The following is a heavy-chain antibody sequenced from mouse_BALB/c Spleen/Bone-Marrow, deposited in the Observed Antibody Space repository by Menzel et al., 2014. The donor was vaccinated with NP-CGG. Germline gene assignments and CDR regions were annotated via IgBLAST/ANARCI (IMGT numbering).Heavy chain of an antibody. V-gene: IGHV1-9*01. CDR1: GYAFSTYW. J-gene: IGHJ3*01. CDR2: ISPGTGNT. CDR3: AIIGYQAWFTY. Sequence: QVQLQQSGTELMKPGASVKISCKATGYAFSTYWIHWIKQRPGHGLDWIGEISPGTGNTNNNEKFRGKATFTADASSNTAYMQLSSLTSEDSAVYFCAIIGYQAWFTYWGQGTLVTVSP. D-gene: IGHD2-2*01.